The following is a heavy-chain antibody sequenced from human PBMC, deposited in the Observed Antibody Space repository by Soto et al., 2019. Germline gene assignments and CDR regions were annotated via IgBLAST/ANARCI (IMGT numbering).Heavy chain of an antibody. J-gene: IGHJ3*02. CDR2: ISGSGGST. V-gene: IGHV3-23*01. Sequence: PGGSLRLSCAASGFTFISYAIIWGGQAPFKGLEWVSAISGSGGSTYHADSVKGRFTISRDNSKNTLYLQMNSLRAEDTAVYYCAKDPAYSSPVVAFDIWGQGTMVTVSS. CDR3: AKDPAYSSPVVAFDI. CDR1: GFTFISYA. D-gene: IGHD6-13*01.